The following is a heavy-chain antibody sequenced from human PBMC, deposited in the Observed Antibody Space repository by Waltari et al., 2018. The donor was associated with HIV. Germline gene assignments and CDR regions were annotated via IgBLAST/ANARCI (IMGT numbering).Heavy chain of an antibody. CDR2: ISAGGTK. D-gene: IGHD6-19*01. V-gene: IGHV3-48*03. CDR3: AKAVGDTSGRYWGGDV. CDR1: GFTSSNSE. J-gene: IGHJ6*02. Sequence: EVLLVESGGGLVQPGGSLRLSCAGPGFTSSNSELPWVRQAPGKGLEWISYISAGGTKYYADSVKGRFSISRDNAKNSLYLQMNSLRAEDTAVYYCAKAVGDTSGRYWGGDVWGQGTTVTVSS.